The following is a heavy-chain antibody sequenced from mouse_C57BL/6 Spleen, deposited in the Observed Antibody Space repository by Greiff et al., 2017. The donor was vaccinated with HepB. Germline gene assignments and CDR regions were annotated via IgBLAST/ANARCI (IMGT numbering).Heavy chain of an antibody. Sequence: VQVVESGPGLVAPSQSLSITCTVSGFSLTSYAISWVRQPPGKGLEWLGVIWTGGGTNYNSALKSRLSISKDNSKSQVFLKMNSLQTDDTARYYCARNKGDNYYGSSFFDYWGQGTTLTVSS. V-gene: IGHV2-9-1*01. CDR1: GFSLTSYA. CDR3: ARNKGDNYYGSSFFDY. J-gene: IGHJ2*01. CDR2: IWTGGGT. D-gene: IGHD1-1*01.